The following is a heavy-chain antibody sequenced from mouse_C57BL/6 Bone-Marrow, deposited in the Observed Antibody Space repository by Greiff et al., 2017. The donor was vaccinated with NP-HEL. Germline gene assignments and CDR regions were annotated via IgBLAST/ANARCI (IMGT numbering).Heavy chain of an antibody. Sequence: EVKLQESGPVLVKPGASVKMSCKASGYTFTDYYMNWVKQSHGKSLEWIGVINPYNGGTSYNQKFKGKATLTVDKSSSTAYMELNSLTSEDSAVYYCAVPYYYAMDYWGQGTSVTVSS. CDR1: GYTFTDYY. CDR3: AVPYYYAMDY. CDR2: INPYNGGT. J-gene: IGHJ4*01. V-gene: IGHV1-19*01.